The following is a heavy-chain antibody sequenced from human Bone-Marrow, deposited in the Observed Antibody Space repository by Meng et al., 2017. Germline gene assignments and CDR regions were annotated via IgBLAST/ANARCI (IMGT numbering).Heavy chain of an antibody. CDR1: GGSISSSSYY. CDR3: ARVLVKGIDY. D-gene: IGHD3-3*02. J-gene: IGHJ4*02. V-gene: IGHV4-39*07. Sequence: SETLSLTCTVSGGSISSSSYYWGWLRQPPGKGLEWIGSIYYSGSTYYNPSLKSRVTISVDTSKNQFSLKLSSVTAADTAVYYCARVLVKGIDYWGQGTLVTVSS. CDR2: IYYSGST.